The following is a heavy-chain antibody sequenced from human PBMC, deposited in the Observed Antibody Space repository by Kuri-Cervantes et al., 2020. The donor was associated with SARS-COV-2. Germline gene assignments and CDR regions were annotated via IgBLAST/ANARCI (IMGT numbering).Heavy chain of an antibody. CDR3: ARDRTDPKLDIVVVPAVPFDP. CDR1: EITFDSYA. J-gene: IGHJ5*02. V-gene: IGHV3-21*04. D-gene: IGHD2-2*01. Sequence: GESLKISCSTSEITFDSYAMSWVRQAPGQGLEWVAYISASNSYIYYGDSVKGRFTVSRDNARNSLYLQMDGLRVEDTAVYYCARDRTDPKLDIVVVPAVPFDPWGQGNLV. CDR2: ISASNSYI.